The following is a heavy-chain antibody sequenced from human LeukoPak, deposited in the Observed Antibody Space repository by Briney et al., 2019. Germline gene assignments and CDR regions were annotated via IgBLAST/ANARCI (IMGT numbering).Heavy chain of an antibody. CDR2: FDHTGTT. J-gene: IGHJ4*02. Sequence: SETLSLTCTVSGGSISSSDYYWGWIRQPPGKGLEWIGSFDHTGTTYYNPSLKSRVTVSVDTSKNQLSLKLTSVTAADTAVYYCARDWSGYHAYWGQGTLVTVSS. V-gene: IGHV4-39*07. CDR3: ARDWSGYHAY. CDR1: GGSISSSDYY. D-gene: IGHD3-3*01.